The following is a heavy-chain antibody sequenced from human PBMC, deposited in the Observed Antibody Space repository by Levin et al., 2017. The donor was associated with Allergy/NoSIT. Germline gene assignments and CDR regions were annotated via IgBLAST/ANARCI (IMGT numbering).Heavy chain of an antibody. CDR1: GFTFSSYS. Sequence: GESLKISCAASGFTFSSYSMNWVRQAPGKGLEWVSSISSSSSYIYYADSVKGRFTISRDNAKNSLYLQMNSLRAEDTAVYYCASTTPGYSSGWYGVGAFDIWGQGTMVTVSS. J-gene: IGHJ3*02. V-gene: IGHV3-21*01. CDR2: ISSSSSYI. D-gene: IGHD6-19*01. CDR3: ASTTPGYSSGWYGVGAFDI.